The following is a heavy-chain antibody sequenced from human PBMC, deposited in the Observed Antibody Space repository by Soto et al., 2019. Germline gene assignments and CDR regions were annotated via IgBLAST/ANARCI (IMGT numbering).Heavy chain of an antibody. V-gene: IGHV4-31*03. Sequence: KASETLSLTCTVSGGSISSGGYYWSWIRQHPGKGLEWIGYIYYSGSTYYNPSLKSRVTISVDTSKNQFSLKLSSVTAADTAVYYCAGGGSSSGKVEDYYYGMDVWGQGTTVTVSS. CDR2: IYYSGST. D-gene: IGHD6-6*01. J-gene: IGHJ6*02. CDR1: GGSISSGGYY. CDR3: AGGGSSSGKVEDYYYGMDV.